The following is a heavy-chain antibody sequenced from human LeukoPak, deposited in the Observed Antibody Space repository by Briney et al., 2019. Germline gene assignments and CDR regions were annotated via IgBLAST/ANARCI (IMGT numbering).Heavy chain of an antibody. D-gene: IGHD6-13*01. CDR2: IKSKTEGGTI. J-gene: IGHJ4*02. CDR3: TTPLSSWYWGGVDY. CDR1: GFTFSNAW. V-gene: IGHV3-15*01. Sequence: GGSLRLSCAASGFTFSNAWMSWVRQAPGKGLEWVGRIKSKTEGGTIDYAAPVKGRFTISRDDSKNVLYLQMNSLKTEDTAVYYCTTPLSSWYWGGVDYWGQGTLVTVSS.